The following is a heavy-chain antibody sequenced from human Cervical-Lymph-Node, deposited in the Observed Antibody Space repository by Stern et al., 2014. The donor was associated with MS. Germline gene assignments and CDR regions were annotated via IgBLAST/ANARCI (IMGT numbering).Heavy chain of an antibody. D-gene: IGHD2-2*02. Sequence: VQLVESGAEVKKPGSSVKISCKASGGTFTVYAMNWLRQAPGQGLEWMGGIIPILGSANYAQKFQGRVTITADESTRTTSMQLSSLKINDTAVYYCARDGRHAYTYALDVWGQGTTVTVSS. V-gene: IGHV1-69*01. J-gene: IGHJ6*02. CDR3: ARDGRHAYTYALDV. CDR1: GGTFTVYA. CDR2: IIPILGSA.